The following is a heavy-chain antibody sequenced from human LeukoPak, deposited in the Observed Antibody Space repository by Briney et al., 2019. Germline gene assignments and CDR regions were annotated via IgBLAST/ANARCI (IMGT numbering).Heavy chain of an antibody. CDR1: GGSISSGGYY. Sequence: SETLSLTCTVSGGSISSGGYYWSWIRQHRGKGLEWIGYIYYSGSTYYNPSLKSRVTISVDTSKNQFSLKLSSVTAADTAVYYCARGVVVYYFDYWGQGTLVTVSS. V-gene: IGHV4-31*03. J-gene: IGHJ4*02. D-gene: IGHD2-15*01. CDR2: IYYSGST. CDR3: ARGVVVYYFDY.